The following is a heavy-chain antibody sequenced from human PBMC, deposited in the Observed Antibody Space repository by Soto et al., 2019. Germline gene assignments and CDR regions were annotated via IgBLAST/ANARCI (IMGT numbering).Heavy chain of an antibody. CDR3: ARTDRDFYGLDV. V-gene: IGHV3-13*05. Sequence: EVQLVESGGGLVQPGGSLRLSCEASGFTFRNYDMHWVRQGTGKGLEWVSGISAAGDPDYADSVEGRFTISRENAQNSFFLQLNRLRVGDPAVYYCARTDRDFYGLDVWGQGTTVIVSS. CDR1: GFTFRNYD. J-gene: IGHJ6*02. CDR2: ISAAGDP.